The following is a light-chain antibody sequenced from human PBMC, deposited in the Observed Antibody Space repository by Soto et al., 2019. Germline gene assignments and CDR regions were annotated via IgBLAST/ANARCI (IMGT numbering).Light chain of an antibody. CDR1: SSDVGGYNY. Sequence: QSALTQPACVSGSPGQSITISCTGTSSDVGGYNYVSWYQQHPGKAPKLIIYELNNRPSGVSNRFSGSKSGNTASLTISGLQAEDEADYYCNSYTSKSTGVFGTGTKVTVL. J-gene: IGLJ1*01. V-gene: IGLV2-14*01. CDR2: ELN. CDR3: NSYTSKSTGV.